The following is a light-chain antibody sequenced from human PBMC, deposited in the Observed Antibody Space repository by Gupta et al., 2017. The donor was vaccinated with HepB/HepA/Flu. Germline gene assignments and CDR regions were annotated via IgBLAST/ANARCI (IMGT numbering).Light chain of an antibody. CDR3: QQYQYRLT. CDR2: GAS. V-gene: IGKV3-15*01. CDR1: QRISRN. Sequence: EIVMTQSPDTLSVSPGERATLSCRASQRISRNLSWYQKKAGQAPRLLMYGASTRATVIPAMFSSSGSGTLSLLTISRLPSEDFAFYYCQQYQYRLTFGGGTKVEIK. J-gene: IGKJ4*01.